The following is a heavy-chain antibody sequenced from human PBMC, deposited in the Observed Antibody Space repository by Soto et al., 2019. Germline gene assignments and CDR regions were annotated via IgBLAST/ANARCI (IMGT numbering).Heavy chain of an antibody. CDR2: IDYSGST. Sequence: SETLSLTCAVHRGSFNAYSWTWIRQPPGKGLEWIGEIDYSGSTTYNPSLKSRIIMSVDTSKNQFSLNVSSLTAADTAVYYCARGLRYSGMDVWGQGTTVTVSS. V-gene: IGHV4-34*01. J-gene: IGHJ6*02. CDR3: ARGLRYSGMDV. CDR1: RGSFNAYS.